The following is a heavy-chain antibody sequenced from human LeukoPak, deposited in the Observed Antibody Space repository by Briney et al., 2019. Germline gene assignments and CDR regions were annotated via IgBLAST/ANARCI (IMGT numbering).Heavy chain of an antibody. V-gene: IGHV1-8*01. CDR1: GYTFTSYD. CDR3: ARADQYYYGSGSYYKGPQYSFDY. D-gene: IGHD3-10*01. Sequence: ASVKVSCKASGYTFTSYDINWVRQATGQGLEWMGWMNPNSGNTGYAQKFQGRVTMTRNTSISTAYMELSSLRSEDTAVYYCARADQYYYGSGSYYKGPQYSFDYWGQGTLVTVSS. J-gene: IGHJ4*02. CDR2: MNPNSGNT.